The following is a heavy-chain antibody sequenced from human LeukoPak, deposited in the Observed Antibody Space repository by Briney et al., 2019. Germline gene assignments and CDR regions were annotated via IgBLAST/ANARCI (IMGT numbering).Heavy chain of an antibody. D-gene: IGHD2-15*01. CDR1: GGSFSGYY. V-gene: IGHV4-34*01. Sequence: SETLSLTCAVYGGSFSGYYWSWIRQPPGKGLEWIGEINHSGSTNYNPSLKSRVTISVDTSKNQFSLKLSSVTAADTAVYYCARGRRPPGWRALNWFDPWGQGTLVTVSS. J-gene: IGHJ5*02. CDR2: INHSGST. CDR3: ARGRRPPGWRALNWFDP.